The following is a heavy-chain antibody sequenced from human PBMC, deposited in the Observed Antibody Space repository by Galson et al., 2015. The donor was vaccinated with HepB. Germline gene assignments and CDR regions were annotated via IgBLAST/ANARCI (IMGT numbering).Heavy chain of an antibody. J-gene: IGHJ4*02. CDR1: GFTFSSYG. Sequence: SLRLSCAASGFTFSSYGMHWVRQAPGKGLGWVAVISYDGSNKYYADSVKGRFTISRDNSKNTLYLQMNSLRAEDTAVYYCAKKYSSSWYVTPLDDNSYFDYWGQGTLVTVSS. CDR2: ISYDGSNK. V-gene: IGHV3-30*18. D-gene: IGHD6-13*01. CDR3: AKKYSSSWYVTPLDDNSYFDY.